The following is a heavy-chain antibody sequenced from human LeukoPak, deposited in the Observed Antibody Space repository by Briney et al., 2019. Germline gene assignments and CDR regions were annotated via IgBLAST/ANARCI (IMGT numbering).Heavy chain of an antibody. CDR2: FDPEDGET. J-gene: IGHJ4*02. D-gene: IGHD2-21*02. CDR1: GYTLTELF. Sequence: ASVKVSCKVSGYTLTELFMHWVRQAPGKGLEWMGGFDPEDGETIYAQKFQGRVTMTEDTSTDTAYMELSSLRSEDTAVYYCATVKAVVTATLFDYWGQGTLVTVSS. V-gene: IGHV1-24*01. CDR3: ATVKAVVTATLFDY.